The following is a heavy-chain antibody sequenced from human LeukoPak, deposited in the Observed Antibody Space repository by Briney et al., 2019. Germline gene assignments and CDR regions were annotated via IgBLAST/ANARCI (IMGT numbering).Heavy chain of an antibody. V-gene: IGHV1-2*06. CDR2: INPNSGGT. CDR1: GYTFTGYY. Sequence: ASVKVSCKASGYTFTGYYMHWVRQAPGQGLEWMGRINPNSGGTNYAQKFQGRVTMTRDTYISTAYMEPSRLRSDDTAVYYCARDLGYYDSSGYPRDYWGQGTLVTVSS. J-gene: IGHJ4*02. CDR3: ARDLGYYDSSGYPRDY. D-gene: IGHD3-22*01.